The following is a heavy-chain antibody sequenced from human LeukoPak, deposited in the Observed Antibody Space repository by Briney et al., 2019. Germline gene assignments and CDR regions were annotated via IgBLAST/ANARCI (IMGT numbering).Heavy chain of an antibody. V-gene: IGHV4-61*02. CDR2: IYTSGST. CDR1: GGSISSGSYY. CDR3: AADYYDSSGYYYVGAFDI. Sequence: SQTLSLTCTVSGGSISSGSYYWSWIRQPAGKGLEWIGRIYTSGSTYYNPSLKSRVTISVDTSKNQFSLKLSSVTAADTAVYYCAADYYDSSGYYYVGAFDIWGQGTMVTVSS. D-gene: IGHD3-22*01. J-gene: IGHJ3*02.